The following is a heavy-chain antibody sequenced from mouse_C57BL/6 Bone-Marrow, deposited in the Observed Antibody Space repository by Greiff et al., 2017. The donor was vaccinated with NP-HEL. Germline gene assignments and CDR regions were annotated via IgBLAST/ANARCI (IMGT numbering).Heavy chain of an antibody. V-gene: IGHV2-5*01. CDR1: GFSLTSYG. CDR2: IWRGGST. CDR3: AKNVAGHAMDY. Sequence: VMLVESGPGLVQPSQCLSITCTVSGFSLTSYGVHWVRQSPGKGLEWLGVIWRGGSTDYNAAFMSRLSITKDNSKSQVFFKMNSLQADDTAIYYCAKNVAGHAMDYWGQGTSVTVSS. D-gene: IGHD3-3*01. J-gene: IGHJ4*01.